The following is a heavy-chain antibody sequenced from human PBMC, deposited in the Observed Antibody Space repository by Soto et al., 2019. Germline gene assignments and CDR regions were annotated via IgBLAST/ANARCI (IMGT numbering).Heavy chain of an antibody. CDR3: ARIIIAFDI. CDR2: INHSGST. D-gene: IGHD3-10*01. Sequence: GSLRLSCEASGFIFRSYGMHWVRRVPGKGLEWIGEINHSGSTHYNPSLKSRVIISVDTSKNQFSLKLSSVTAADTAVYYCARIIIAFDIWGQGTMVTVSS. V-gene: IGHV4-34*01. CDR1: GFIFRSYG. J-gene: IGHJ3*02.